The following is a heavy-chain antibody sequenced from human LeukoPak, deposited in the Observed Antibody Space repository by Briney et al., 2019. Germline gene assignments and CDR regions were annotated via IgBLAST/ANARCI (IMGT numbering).Heavy chain of an antibody. CDR1: GDSVSSNSAA. D-gene: IGHD5-18*01. J-gene: IGHJ4*02. CDR3: ARFFTGETWIQPITDY. Sequence: SQTLSLTCAISGDSVSSNSAAWNWIRQSPSRGLEWLGRTYYRSKWYNDYAVSVKSRITINPDTSKNQFSLKLSSVTAADTAVYYCARFFTGETWIQPITDYWGQGTLVTVSS. V-gene: IGHV6-1*01. CDR2: TYYRSKWYN.